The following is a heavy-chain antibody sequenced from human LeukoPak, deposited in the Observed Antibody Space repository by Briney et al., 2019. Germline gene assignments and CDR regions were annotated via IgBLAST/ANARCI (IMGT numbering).Heavy chain of an antibody. CDR2: IYYSGST. V-gene: IGHV4-59*01. CDR3: ARAVISFGGTIAKGFDC. Sequence: SETLSLTCTVSGGSISSYYWSWIRQPPGKRLEWIGYIYYSGSTSYNPSLKSRVTISVDTSMNQFSLSLSSVTAADTAIYYCARAVISFGGTIAKGFDCWGQGTLVTVSS. D-gene: IGHD3-16*02. CDR1: GGSISSYY. J-gene: IGHJ4*02.